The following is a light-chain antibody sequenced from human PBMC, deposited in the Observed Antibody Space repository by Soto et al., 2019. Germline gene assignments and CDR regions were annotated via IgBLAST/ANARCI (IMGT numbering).Light chain of an antibody. CDR3: RSYVRSYYYV. J-gene: IGLJ1*01. CDR1: SSDVGGYKS. Sequence: QSALTQPRSVSGSPGQSVTVSCIGTSSDVGGYKSVSWYQQYPGKAPKLMIYDVSERPSGVPNRFSGSQSGNTASLTISGLQAEDEADYYCRSYVRSYYYVFGNRTKVTV. CDR2: DVS. V-gene: IGLV2-11*01.